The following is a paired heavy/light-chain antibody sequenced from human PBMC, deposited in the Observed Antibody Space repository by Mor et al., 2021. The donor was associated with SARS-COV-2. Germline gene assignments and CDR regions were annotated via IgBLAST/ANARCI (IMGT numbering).Light chain of an antibody. J-gene: IGKJ2*01. Sequence: DIVMTQSPDSLAVSLGERATINCKSSQSVLYNSNNKNYLAWYQQKPGQPPKLLISWASIRESGVPDRFSGSGSGTDFTLTISSLQADDVAVYYCQEYYTTSYTFGQGTKVEIK. CDR2: WAS. CDR3: QEYYTTSYT. V-gene: IGKV4-1*01. CDR1: QSVLYNSNNKNY.
Heavy chain of an antibody. Sequence: EVQVLDSGGGLVQPGGSLRLSCAVSGLTFNRHAMSWVRQAPGKGLEWISGIRGSGGDTYYGDSVKGRFTISRDNSQNTLYLQMNSLRVEDTAIYYCAKLTEDPYGAFDIWGQGTMVTVSS. D-gene: IGHD3-9*01. CDR1: GLTFNRHA. CDR3: AKLTEDPYGAFDI. CDR2: IRGSGGDT. J-gene: IGHJ3*02. V-gene: IGHV3-23*01.